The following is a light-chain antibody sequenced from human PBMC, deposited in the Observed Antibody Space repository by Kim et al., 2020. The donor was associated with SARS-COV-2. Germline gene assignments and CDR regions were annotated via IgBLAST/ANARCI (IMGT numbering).Light chain of an antibody. CDR1: SSNIGAGYY. CDR3: QSYDTSLRRVV. J-gene: IGLJ2*01. Sequence: GVTISRTGSSSNIGAGYYVRWFQQLPGTAPKLLIYDGGDRPSGVPDRFSGFNSGTSASLAITGLQAEDEADYYCQSYDTSLRRVVFGGGTQLTVL. CDR2: DGG. V-gene: IGLV1-40*01.